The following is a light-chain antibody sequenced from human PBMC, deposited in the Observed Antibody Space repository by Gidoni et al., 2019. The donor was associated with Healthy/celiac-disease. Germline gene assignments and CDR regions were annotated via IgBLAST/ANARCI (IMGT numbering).Light chain of an antibody. CDR3: QVWDSSSDHPGV. CDR2: DDS. V-gene: IGLV3-21*02. CDR1: NIGSKS. Sequence: SYVLNQPPSVSVAPGQTARITCGGKNIGSKSVHWYQQKPGQAPVLVFYDDSARPSGIPERFSGSNSGNTATLTISRVEAGDEADYYCQVWDSSSDHPGVFGGGTKLTVL. J-gene: IGLJ3*02.